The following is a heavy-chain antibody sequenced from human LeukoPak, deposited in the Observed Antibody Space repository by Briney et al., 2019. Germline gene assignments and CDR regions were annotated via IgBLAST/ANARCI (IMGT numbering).Heavy chain of an antibody. V-gene: IGHV3-48*04. CDR3: ARAQRYSNNWFDP. CDR2: ISSSGSTI. CDR1: GFTFSSYA. Sequence: GRSLRLSCAASGFTFSSYAMRWVRQAPGKGLEWVSYISSSGSTIYYADSVKGRFTISRDNAKNSLYLQMNSLRAEDTAVYYCARAQRYSNNWFDPWGQGTLVTVSS. D-gene: IGHD6-13*01. J-gene: IGHJ5*02.